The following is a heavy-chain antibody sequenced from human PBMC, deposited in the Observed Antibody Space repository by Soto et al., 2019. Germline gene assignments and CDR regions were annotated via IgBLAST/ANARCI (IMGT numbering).Heavy chain of an antibody. CDR3: ARGGGYDSFDY. V-gene: IGHV4-30-2*06. Sequence: QLQLQESGSGLVKTSETLSLTCTVSGASISYGGFSWSWIRQSPGKGLEWIGYISHLESTYFHPSFKSRLTMSIDRTRNQFSLMLSSVTAADMAVYYCARGGGYDSFDYWGQGVLVTVSS. D-gene: IGHD5-12*01. J-gene: IGHJ4*02. CDR1: GASISYGGFS. CDR2: ISHLEST.